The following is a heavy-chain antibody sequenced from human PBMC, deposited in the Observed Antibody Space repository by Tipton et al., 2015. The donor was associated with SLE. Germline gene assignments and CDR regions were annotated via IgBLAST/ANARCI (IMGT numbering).Heavy chain of an antibody. CDR3: AKGGDGYYPGY. Sequence: GSLRLSCAASGFTFSSYGMHWVRQAPGKGLEWVSSISSSSSYIYYADSVKGRFTISRDNAKNSLYLQMNSLRAEDTAVYYCAKGGDGYYPGYWGQGTLVTVSS. J-gene: IGHJ4*02. CDR1: GFTFSSYG. CDR2: ISSSSSYI. D-gene: IGHD3-22*01. V-gene: IGHV3-21*01.